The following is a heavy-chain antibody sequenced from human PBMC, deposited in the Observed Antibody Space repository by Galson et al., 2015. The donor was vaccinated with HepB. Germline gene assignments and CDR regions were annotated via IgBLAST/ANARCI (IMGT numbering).Heavy chain of an antibody. CDR2: INHRGNT. CDR1: GGSFSGYY. Sequence: TLSLTCAVYGGSFSGYYWNWIRQPPGKGLEWIGEINHRGNTKSNPSLKSRVTISVDTSKSQCSLNLTSVTAADTAVYYCARTADYGDYADWYFDLWGRGTLVTVSS. V-gene: IGHV4-34*01. J-gene: IGHJ2*01. D-gene: IGHD4-17*01. CDR3: ARTADYGDYADWYFDL.